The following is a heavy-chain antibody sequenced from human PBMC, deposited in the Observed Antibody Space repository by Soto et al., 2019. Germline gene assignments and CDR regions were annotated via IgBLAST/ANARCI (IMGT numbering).Heavy chain of an antibody. D-gene: IGHD2-2*01. Sequence: EVRLVESGGGLAQPGGSLRLSCAASGFTFSSYDMHWVRQATGKGLEWVSGIGNAGDAHYPGSVKGRFTTSRENGRNDLYLQMNSLRDEDTAVYYCARGIYCSSDRCDLRGPTAEYWGQGTLVTVSS. CDR2: IGNAGDA. CDR1: GFTFSSYD. V-gene: IGHV3-13*01. J-gene: IGHJ4*02. CDR3: ARGIYCSSDRCDLRGPTAEY.